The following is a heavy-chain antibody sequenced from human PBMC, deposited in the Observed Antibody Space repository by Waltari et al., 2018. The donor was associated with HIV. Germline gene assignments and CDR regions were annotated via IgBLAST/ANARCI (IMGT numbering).Heavy chain of an antibody. CDR1: GGSISSSGYY. CDR2: IYYSGST. D-gene: IGHD1-26*01. CDR3: ATESGSYYHYYGMDV. V-gene: IGHV4-39*02. Sequence: QLQVQESGPGLVKPSETLSLTCTVSGGSISSSGYYWGWLRQPPGKGLEWIGSIYYSGSTYYNPSLKSRVTISVDTSKNQFSLKLSSVTAADTAVYYCATESGSYYHYYGMDVWGQGTTVTVSS. J-gene: IGHJ6*02.